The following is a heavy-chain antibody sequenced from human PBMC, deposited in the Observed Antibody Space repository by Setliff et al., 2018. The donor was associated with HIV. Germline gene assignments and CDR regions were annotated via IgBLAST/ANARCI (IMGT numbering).Heavy chain of an antibody. CDR2: INPNSGGT. V-gene: IGHV1-2*02. Sequence: GASVKVSCKASGYTFTGYYMHWVRQAPGQGLEWMGWINPNSGGTNYAQKFQGRVTVTRDTSINTAYVELNSLKSDDTAVYYCARDYLHVFDIWGQGTMVTVSS. CDR1: GYTFTGYY. CDR3: ARDYLHVFDI. J-gene: IGHJ3*02.